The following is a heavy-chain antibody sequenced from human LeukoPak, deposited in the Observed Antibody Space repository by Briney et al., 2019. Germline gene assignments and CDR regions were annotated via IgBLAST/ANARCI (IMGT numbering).Heavy chain of an antibody. J-gene: IGHJ4*02. V-gene: IGHV4-59*01. CDR1: GGSISSYY. Sequence: SETLSLTCTVSGGSISSYYWSWIRQPPGKGLEWIGYIYYSGSTNYNPSLKSRVTISVDTSKNQFSLKLSSVTAADTAVYYCARSTAMVPLGYWGQGTLVTVSS. CDR2: IYYSGST. D-gene: IGHD5-18*01. CDR3: ARSTAMVPLGY.